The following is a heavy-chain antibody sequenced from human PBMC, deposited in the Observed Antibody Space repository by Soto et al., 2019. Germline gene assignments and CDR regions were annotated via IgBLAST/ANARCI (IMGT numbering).Heavy chain of an antibody. CDR1: GGTFSSYA. CDR3: ARSQGSSTSLEIYYYYYYGMDV. D-gene: IGHD2-2*01. Sequence: QVQLVQSGAEVKKPGSSVKVSCKASGGTFSSYAISCVRQAPGQGLEWMGGISPIPGTANYAQKCQGRVTITADENTSTAYMGLSSLRSEDTAVYYCARSQGSSTSLEIYYYYYYGMDVWGQGTTVTVSS. J-gene: IGHJ6*02. V-gene: IGHV1-69*01. CDR2: ISPIPGTA.